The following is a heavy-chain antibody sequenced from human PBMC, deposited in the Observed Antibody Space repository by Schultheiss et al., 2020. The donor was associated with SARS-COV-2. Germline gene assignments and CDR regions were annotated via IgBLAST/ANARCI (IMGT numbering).Heavy chain of an antibody. CDR1: GFTFSSYA. D-gene: IGHD2-15*01. J-gene: IGHJ4*02. CDR3: AREWAYCSGRSCYLDY. CDR2: TSYDGSKK. Sequence: GGSLRLSCAASGFTFSSYAMSWVRQAPGKGLEWVAVTSYDGSKKFYADSVKGRFTISRDNSKNTLYLQMNSLRVEDTAVYYCAREWAYCSGRSCYLDYWGQGTLVTVSS. V-gene: IGHV3-30*04.